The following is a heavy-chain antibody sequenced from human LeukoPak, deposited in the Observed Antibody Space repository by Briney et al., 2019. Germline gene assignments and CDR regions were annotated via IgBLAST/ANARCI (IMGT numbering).Heavy chain of an antibody. J-gene: IGHJ4*02. CDR1: GFTFRSYA. V-gene: IGHV3-23*01. D-gene: IGHD2-8*01. Sequence: PGGSLRLSCAASGFTFRSYAMSWVRQAPGKRLEWVSAISGSGSTTFYADSVKGRFTISRDNSKNTLYLQMNSLRADDTAVYYCAKGLGYCTNGVCYTSMPYFDYWGQGTLVTVSS. CDR2: ISGSGSTT. CDR3: AKGLGYCTNGVCYTSMPYFDY.